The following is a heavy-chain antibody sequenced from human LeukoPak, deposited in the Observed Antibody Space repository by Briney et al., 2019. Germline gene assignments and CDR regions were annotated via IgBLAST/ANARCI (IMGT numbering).Heavy chain of an antibody. CDR3: ARYSGRFRKFDY. Sequence: PSETLSLTCTVSGGSISSYYWSWIRQPPGKGLEWIGYIYYSGNTHYNPSLKSRVTISVDTSKNQFSLKLSSVTAADTAMYYCARYSGRFRKFDYWGQGTLVTVSS. J-gene: IGHJ4*02. V-gene: IGHV4-59*01. D-gene: IGHD1-26*01. CDR2: IYYSGNT. CDR1: GGSISSYY.